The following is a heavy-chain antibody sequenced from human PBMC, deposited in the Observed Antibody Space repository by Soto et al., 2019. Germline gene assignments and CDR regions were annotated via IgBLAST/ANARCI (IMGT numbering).Heavy chain of an antibody. V-gene: IGHV3-48*03. CDR2: IHSSATTI. D-gene: IGHD3-10*01. J-gene: IGHJ3*01. CDR3: ATRSGGGGAFHF. Sequence: LRLSCAASGFTFSRYEMNWVRQAPGKGLEWISYIHSSATTIYYADSVKGRFTISRDNAKNSLCLQMNSLSAEDTAAYYCATRSGGGGAFHFWGQGKMVTVSS. CDR1: GFTFSRYE.